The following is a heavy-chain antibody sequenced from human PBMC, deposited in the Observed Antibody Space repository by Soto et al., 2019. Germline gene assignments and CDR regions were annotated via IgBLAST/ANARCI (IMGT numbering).Heavy chain of an antibody. D-gene: IGHD3-16*01. CDR1: GFTFNIFG. V-gene: IGHV3-48*01. CDR2: VSSSADNT. CDR3: AKGTRAHVWSPVSYYGMDV. J-gene: IGHJ6*02. Sequence: GGSLRLSCAASGFTFNIFGMHWVRQAPGKGLEWVSYVSSSADNTYYADYVKGRFTNSRDNAKNSLYIQMNRLTAEDTALYYFAKGTRAHVWSPVSYYGMDVWGQGTTVTVSS.